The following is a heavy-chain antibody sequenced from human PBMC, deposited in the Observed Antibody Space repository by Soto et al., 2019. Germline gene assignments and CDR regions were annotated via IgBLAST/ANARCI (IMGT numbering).Heavy chain of an antibody. Sequence: GGSLRLSCAASGFTFTSYGMHWVRQAPGKGLEWMALILHDGSAEYYADSVKGRFTISRDNSKNTLYLQMNSLRAEDTAVYYCARSRDGYSFYFYYGMDGWGQGTTVTV. J-gene: IGHJ6*02. CDR2: ILHDGSAE. CDR3: ARSRDGYSFYFYYGMDG. D-gene: IGHD4-4*01. V-gene: IGHV3-30*03. CDR1: GFTFTSYG.